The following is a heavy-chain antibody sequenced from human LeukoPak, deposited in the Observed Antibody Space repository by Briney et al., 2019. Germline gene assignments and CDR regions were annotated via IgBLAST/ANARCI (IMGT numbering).Heavy chain of an antibody. V-gene: IGHV4-30-2*01. CDR1: GGSISCGGES. Sequence: SETLSLPCAVSGGSISCGGESWRWIRQPPGKGLEWIGCIYHTGDTNYNPSLKSRVTVSADRPKNQISLKLSSVTAADTAVYYCARDHYDCGAYEAFDNWGQGTRVTVSS. CDR3: ARDHYDCGAYEAFDN. CDR2: IYHTGDT. J-gene: IGHJ3*02. D-gene: IGHD3-22*01.